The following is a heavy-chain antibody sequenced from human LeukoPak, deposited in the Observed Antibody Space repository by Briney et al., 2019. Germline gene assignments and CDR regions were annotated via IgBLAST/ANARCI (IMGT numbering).Heavy chain of an antibody. D-gene: IGHD1-26*01. V-gene: IGHV4-61*02. J-gene: IGHJ3*02. CDR2: IYTSGST. Sequence: SETLSLTCTVSGGSISSGSYYWSWIRQPAGKGLEWIGRIYTSGSTNYNPSLKSRVTISVDTSKNQFSLKLSSVTAADTAVYHCARDGAGSSTDAFDIWGQGTMVTVSS. CDR3: ARDGAGSSTDAFDI. CDR1: GGSISSGSYY.